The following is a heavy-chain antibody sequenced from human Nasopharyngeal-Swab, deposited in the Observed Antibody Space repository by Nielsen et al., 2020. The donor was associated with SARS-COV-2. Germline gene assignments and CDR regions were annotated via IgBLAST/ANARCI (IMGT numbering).Heavy chain of an antibody. CDR3: ARDQTVAGYDFDY. CDR1: GLAFSGYW. V-gene: IGHV3-7*05. J-gene: IGHJ4*02. Sequence: GGSLRLSCAVSGLAFSGYWMSWVRQAPGKGLEWVANINQGGSQKYYVDSVKGRFTISRDNARNSLLLQMNNLKVEDTAVYYCARDQTVAGYDFDYWGQGTLVTVS. CDR2: INQGGSQK. D-gene: IGHD6-19*01.